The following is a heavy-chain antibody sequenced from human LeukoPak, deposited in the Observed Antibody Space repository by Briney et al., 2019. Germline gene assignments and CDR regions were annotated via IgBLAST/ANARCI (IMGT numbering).Heavy chain of an antibody. CDR3: AKDSRGSSGWYWFDP. D-gene: IGHD6-19*01. V-gene: IGHV3-23*01. J-gene: IGHJ5*02. CDR1: GFTFSSYA. CDR2: ISGGGGST. Sequence: GGSLRLSCAASGFTFSSYAMSWVRQAPGKGLEWVSAISGGGGSTYYADSVKGRFTISRDNSKNTLCLQMNSLRAEDTAVYYCAKDSRGSSGWYWFDPWGQGTLVTVSS.